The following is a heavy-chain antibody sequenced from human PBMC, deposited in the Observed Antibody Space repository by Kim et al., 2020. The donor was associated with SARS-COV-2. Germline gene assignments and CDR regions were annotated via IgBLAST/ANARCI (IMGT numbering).Heavy chain of an antibody. CDR3: ARVLGITMVRGEFDY. CDR2: ISAYNGNT. V-gene: IGHV1-18*04. D-gene: IGHD3-10*01. Sequence: ASVKVSCKASGYTFTSYGISWVRQAPGQGLEWMGWISAYNGNTNYAQKLQGRVTMTTDTSTSTAYMELRSLRSDDTAVYYCARVLGITMVRGEFDYWGQGTLVTVSS. J-gene: IGHJ4*02. CDR1: GYTFTSYG.